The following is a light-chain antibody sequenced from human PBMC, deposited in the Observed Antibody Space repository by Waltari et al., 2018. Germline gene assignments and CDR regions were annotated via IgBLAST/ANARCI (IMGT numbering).Light chain of an antibody. Sequence: EIVLTPSPGTLSLSPGERATLSCRASQSVSSSYLAWYQQKPGQAPSLLIYGASSRATGVPDRFSGSGSGTDFTLTISRLEPEDFAVYYCQQYGISPGTFGQGTKLEIK. J-gene: IGKJ2*01. CDR3: QQYGISPGT. V-gene: IGKV3-20*01. CDR2: GAS. CDR1: QSVSSSY.